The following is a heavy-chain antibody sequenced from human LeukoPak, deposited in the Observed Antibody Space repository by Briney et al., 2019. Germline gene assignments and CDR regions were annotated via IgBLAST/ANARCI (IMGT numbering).Heavy chain of an antibody. CDR1: GYTFTSYG. V-gene: IGHV1-3*01. J-gene: IGHJ4*02. Sequence: ASVKVSCKASGYTFTSYGISWVRRAPGQGLEWMGWINAGNGNTKYSQKFQGRVTITRDTSASTAYMELSSLRSEDTAVYYCARAYFFYFDYWGQGTLVTVSS. CDR2: INAGNGNT. CDR3: ARAYFFYFDY. D-gene: IGHD2-21*01.